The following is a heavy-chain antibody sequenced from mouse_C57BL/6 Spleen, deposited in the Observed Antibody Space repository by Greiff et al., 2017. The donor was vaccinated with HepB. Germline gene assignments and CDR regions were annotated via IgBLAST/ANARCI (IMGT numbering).Heavy chain of an antibody. CDR2: ISDGGSYT. CDR1: GFTFSSYA. D-gene: IGHD2-4*01. V-gene: IGHV5-4*01. J-gene: IGHJ4*01. Sequence: DVKLVESGGGLVKPGGSLKLSCAASGFTFSSYAMSWVRQTPEKRLEWVATISDGGSYTYYPDNVKGRFTISRDNAKNNLYLQMSHLKSEDTAMYYCARDRRYDYDEVDYWGQGTSVTVSS. CDR3: ARDRRYDYDEVDY.